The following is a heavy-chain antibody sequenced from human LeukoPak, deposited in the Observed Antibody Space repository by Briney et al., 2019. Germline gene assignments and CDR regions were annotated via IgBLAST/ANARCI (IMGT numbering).Heavy chain of an antibody. Sequence: SVKVSCKASGGTFSSYAISWVRQAPGQGLEWMGGIIPIFGTANYAQKFQGRVTITADESTSTAYMELSSLRSEDTAVYYCARAMVRGVRPPYYYYYMDVWGKGTTVTVSS. CDR2: IIPIFGTA. V-gene: IGHV1-69*13. J-gene: IGHJ6*03. CDR1: GGTFSSYA. CDR3: ARAMVRGVRPPYYYYYMDV. D-gene: IGHD3-10*01.